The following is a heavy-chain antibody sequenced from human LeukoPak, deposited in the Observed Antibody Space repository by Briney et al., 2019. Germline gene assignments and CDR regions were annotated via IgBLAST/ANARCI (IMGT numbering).Heavy chain of an antibody. V-gene: IGHV1-2*02. J-gene: IGHJ5*02. CDR1: GYTFTDYY. Sequence: SVTVSCKAAGYTFTDYYLHWVRQAPGQGLEWMGWIDPNSGGTNYAQKLQNRVTMTTDTSTSTAYMELRSLRSDDTAVYYCARAGDSGSYYGWLDPWGQGTRVTVSS. D-gene: IGHD1-26*01. CDR3: ARAGDSGSYYGWLDP. CDR2: IDPNSGGT.